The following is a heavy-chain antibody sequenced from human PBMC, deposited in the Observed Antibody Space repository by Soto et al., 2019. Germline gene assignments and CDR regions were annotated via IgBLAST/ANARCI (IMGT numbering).Heavy chain of an antibody. Sequence: SETLSLTCAVSGGSISSSNWWSWVRQPPGKGLEWIGEIYHSGSTNYNPSLKSRVTISVDKSKNQFSLKVTSVTAADTAKYFCAREGNLGRWLQPLDFWGQGTLVTVSS. J-gene: IGHJ4*02. CDR3: AREGNLGRWLQPLDF. CDR1: GGSISSSNW. CDR2: IYHSGST. V-gene: IGHV4-4*02. D-gene: IGHD5-12*01.